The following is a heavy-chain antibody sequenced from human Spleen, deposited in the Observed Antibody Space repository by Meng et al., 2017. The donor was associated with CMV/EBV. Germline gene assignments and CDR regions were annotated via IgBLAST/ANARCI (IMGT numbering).Heavy chain of an antibody. CDR3: AREAKRNWFDP. CDR1: GGSISSSNL. CDR2: IYHSGST. Sequence: LTCAVSGGSISSSNLWTWVRQVPGKGLEWIGEIYHSGSTNYNPSLKSRVTISVDKFKNQFSLKLSSVTAADTAVYYCAREAKRNWFDPWGQGTLVTVSS. V-gene: IGHV4-4*02. J-gene: IGHJ5*02.